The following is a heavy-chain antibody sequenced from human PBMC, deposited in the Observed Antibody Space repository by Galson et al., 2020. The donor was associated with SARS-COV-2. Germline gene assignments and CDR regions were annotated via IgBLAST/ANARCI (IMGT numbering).Heavy chain of an antibody. CDR2: ISYDGTTK. CDR1: GFTFCSSA. V-gene: IGHV3-30*04. Sequence: VGSLRLSCAASGFTFCSSAMHWVRQAPGKGLEWLAIISYDGTTKYNSESVKGRFTIYRDISKNTLYLQMNSLRPEETAVYYRARETDDHTISWFDSWGHGTLVTVSS. CDR3: ARETDDHTISWFDS. D-gene: IGHD2-2*01. J-gene: IGHJ5*01.